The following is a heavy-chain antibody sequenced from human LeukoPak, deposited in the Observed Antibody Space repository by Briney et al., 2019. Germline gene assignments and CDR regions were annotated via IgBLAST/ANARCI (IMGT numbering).Heavy chain of an antibody. CDR1: SGSISSSSYY. CDR2: VYYSGST. J-gene: IGHJ4*02. CDR3: ARNLNNPDY. D-gene: IGHD1/OR15-1a*01. Sequence: SETLSLTCTISSGSISSSSYYWGWIRQPPGKGLEWIGSVYYSGSTHYNPSLKGRVTISVDTSKNQFSLKLKPVTAADTAVYYCARNLNNPDYWGQGTLVTVSS. V-gene: IGHV4-39*07.